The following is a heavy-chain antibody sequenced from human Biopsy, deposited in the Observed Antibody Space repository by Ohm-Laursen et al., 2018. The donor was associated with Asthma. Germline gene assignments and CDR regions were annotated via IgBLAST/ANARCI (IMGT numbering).Heavy chain of an antibody. CDR3: ARGYSGSDRIVYYYSGLEV. CDR2: LIPVLGTP. D-gene: IGHD5-12*01. J-gene: IGHJ6*02. Sequence: SVKVSCKASAYTITSNAMHWVRQAPGQGLEWMGGLIPVLGTPDHAQMFEGRVTITADESTSTAYMELSSLSSEDTAVYYCARGYSGSDRIVYYYSGLEVWGQGTTVTVSS. V-gene: IGHV1-69*13. CDR1: AYTITSNA.